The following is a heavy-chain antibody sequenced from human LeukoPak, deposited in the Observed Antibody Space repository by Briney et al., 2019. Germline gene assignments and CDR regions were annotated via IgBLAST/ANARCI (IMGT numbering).Heavy chain of an antibody. CDR1: DGSISSGPDY. D-gene: IGHD3-22*01. CDR2: VYSTGNT. CDR3: ARGTAEFDYDNSGYLHWFDP. Sequence: SETLSLTCTVSDGSISSGPDYWNWIRQHPGKGLEWIGYVYSTGNTHYNPSLKSRVTTSIDTSRNHFSLKLNSVTAADTAVYYCARGTAEFDYDNSGYLHWFDPWGQGILVTVSS. J-gene: IGHJ5*02. V-gene: IGHV4-31*03.